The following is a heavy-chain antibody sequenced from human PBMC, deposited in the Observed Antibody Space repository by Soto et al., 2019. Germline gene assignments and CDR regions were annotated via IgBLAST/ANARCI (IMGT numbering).Heavy chain of an antibody. CDR1: GYTFTSYD. CDR3: ARAAAGYYYYYMDV. D-gene: IGHD6-13*01. V-gene: IGHV1-8*01. CDR2: MNPNSGNT. J-gene: IGHJ6*03. Sequence: QVQLVQSGAEVKKPGASVKVSCKASGYTFTSYDINWVRQATGQGLEWMGWMNPNSGNTGYAQKFQGRVTMTRNTSISTAYMELSSLRSEDTVVYYCARAAAGYYYYYMDVWGKGTTVTVSS.